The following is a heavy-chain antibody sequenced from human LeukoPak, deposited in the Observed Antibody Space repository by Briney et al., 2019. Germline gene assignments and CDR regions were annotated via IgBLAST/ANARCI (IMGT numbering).Heavy chain of an antibody. CDR2: INPNSGGT. D-gene: IGHD2-15*01. V-gene: IGHV1-2*02. J-gene: IGHJ4*02. CDR1: GYTFTGYY. CDR3: ARVSRRYWVNDY. Sequence: ASVKVSCKASGYTFTGYYMRWVRQAPGQGLEWMGWINPNSGGTNYAQKFQGRVTMTRDTSISTAYMELSRLRSDDTAVCYCARVSRRYWVNDYWGQGTLVTVSS.